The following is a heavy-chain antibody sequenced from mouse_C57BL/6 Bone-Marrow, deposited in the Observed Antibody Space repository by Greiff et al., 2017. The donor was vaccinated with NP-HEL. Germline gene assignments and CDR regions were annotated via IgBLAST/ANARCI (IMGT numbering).Heavy chain of an antibody. CDR2: IYPGSGNT. J-gene: IGHJ2*01. CDR3: AREDGYDRGYYFDY. Sequence: VKLVESGAELVRPGASVKLSCKASGYTFTDYYINWVKQRPGQGLEWIARIYPGSGNTYYNEKFKGKATLTAEKSSSTAYMQLSSLTSEDSAVYFCAREDGYDRGYYFDYWGQGTTLTVSS. CDR1: GYTFTDYY. D-gene: IGHD2-2*01. V-gene: IGHV1-76*01.